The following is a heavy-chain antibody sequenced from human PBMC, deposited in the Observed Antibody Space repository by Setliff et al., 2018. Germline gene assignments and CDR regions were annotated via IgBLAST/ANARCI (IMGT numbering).Heavy chain of an antibody. D-gene: IGHD3-22*01. CDR1: GGPFSSYG. J-gene: IGHJ6*03. CDR2: TIPIFGTT. CDR3: AREGVDSRSSTDYRYYMDV. Sequence: VKVSCKASGGPFSSYGISWVRQAPGQGLEWMGGTIPIFGTTNYAQKFQGRVTIVTDESTSTAYMELSSLTSADTAVYYCAREGVDSRSSTDYRYYMDVWGKGTTVTVSS. V-gene: IGHV1-69*05.